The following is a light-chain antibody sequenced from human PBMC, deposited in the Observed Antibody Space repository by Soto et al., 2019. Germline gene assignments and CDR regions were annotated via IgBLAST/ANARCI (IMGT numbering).Light chain of an antibody. CDR1: SSNIGSNY. Sequence: QSVLTQPPSASGTPGQRVTISCSGSSSNIGSNYVYWYQQLPGTAPKLLIYRNNQRPSGLPDRLSGSKSGTSASLAISGLRSEDEADYYCAAWDDSLSGVVFGGGTKVTVL. CDR2: RNN. V-gene: IGLV1-47*01. J-gene: IGLJ2*01. CDR3: AAWDDSLSGVV.